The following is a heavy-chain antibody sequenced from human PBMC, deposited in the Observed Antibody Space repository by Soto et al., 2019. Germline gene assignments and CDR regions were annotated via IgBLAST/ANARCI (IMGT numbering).Heavy chain of an antibody. CDR2: ISAYDGYT. CDR1: GYTFTSYG. D-gene: IGHD6-19*01. J-gene: IGHJ6*02. CDR3: ARGGFYDSSGARNYYYYGMNV. V-gene: IGHV1-18*01. Sequence: ASVKVSCKASGYTFTSYGINWVRQAPGQGLEWLGWISAYDGYTNYAQILQGRVSMTTDTSTKTAYMELRSLRSDDTAMYYCARGGFYDSSGARNYYYYGMNVWGQGTMVTVS.